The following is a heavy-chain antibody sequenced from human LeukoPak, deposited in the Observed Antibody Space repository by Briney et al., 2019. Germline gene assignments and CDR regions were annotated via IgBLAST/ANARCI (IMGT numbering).Heavy chain of an antibody. CDR2: IIHTGIT. Sequence: SETLSLTCTVSAGESSSGYFWTWIRQSPGKGLEWIGEIIHTGITNYKPSLENRVTLSIDTAKNQVSLKLRSVTAADTAVYYCARGHRGGPAVNLDYWGQGSLVIVSS. CDR3: ARGHRGGPAVNLDY. CDR1: AGESSSGYF. D-gene: IGHD4-17*01. V-gene: IGHV4-34*01. J-gene: IGHJ4*02.